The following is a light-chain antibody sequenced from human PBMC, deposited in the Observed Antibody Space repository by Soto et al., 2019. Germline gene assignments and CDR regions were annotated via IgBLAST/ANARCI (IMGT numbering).Light chain of an antibody. Sequence: QRGLTQPAPVSGSPGHSITISCTGTSSDVGGHNYVSWYQQHPGKAPKVMIYEVANRPAGISNRFSGSKSGTTASLTISGLQAEDEADYYCSSFTTSSTLYVFGTGTKVTVL. J-gene: IGLJ1*01. CDR1: SSDVGGHNY. V-gene: IGLV2-14*01. CDR2: EVA. CDR3: SSFTTSSTLYV.